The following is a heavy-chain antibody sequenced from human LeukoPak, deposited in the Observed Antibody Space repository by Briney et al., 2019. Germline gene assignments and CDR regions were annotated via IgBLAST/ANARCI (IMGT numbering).Heavy chain of an antibody. J-gene: IGHJ3*02. V-gene: IGHV4-59*01. CDR1: GGSISSYY. Sequence: SATLSLTCTVSGGSISSYYWSWIRQPPGKGLEWIGYIYYSGSTNYNPSLKSRVTISVDTSKNQFSLKLSSVTAADTAVYYCARDGQLGAFDIWGQGTMVTVSS. CDR2: IYYSGST. D-gene: IGHD6-13*01. CDR3: ARDGQLGAFDI.